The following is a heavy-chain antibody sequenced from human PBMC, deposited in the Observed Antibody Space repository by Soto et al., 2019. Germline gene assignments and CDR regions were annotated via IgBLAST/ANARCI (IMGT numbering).Heavy chain of an antibody. Sequence: ESGPTLVNPTHTLALTCTFSGFSLSTSGAGVGWIHQPPGKALEWLALIYWDDDKRYSPSLKSRLTITKDTSKKQVVLTRTNMDPVDTATYYCAHRFGRDGYNFGRSWFDPWGQGTRVTVSS. D-gene: IGHD5-12*01. J-gene: IGHJ5*02. CDR3: AHRFGRDGYNFGRSWFDP. CDR1: GFSLSTSGAG. CDR2: IYWDDDK. V-gene: IGHV2-5*02.